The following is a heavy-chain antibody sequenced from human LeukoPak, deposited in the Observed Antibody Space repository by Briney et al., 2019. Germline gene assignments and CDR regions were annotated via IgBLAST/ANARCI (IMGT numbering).Heavy chain of an antibody. Sequence: ASVKVSCKASGYTFADYYVHWVRQAPGQGLEWMGWINPNSGATNYAQTFQGRVTITTVTSFSTAYMELRSLRSDDTAMYYCASVYSAYDLAQLDYWGQGTLVTVSS. CDR1: GYTFADYY. D-gene: IGHD5-12*01. CDR2: INPNSGAT. CDR3: ASVYSAYDLAQLDY. V-gene: IGHV1-2*02. J-gene: IGHJ4*02.